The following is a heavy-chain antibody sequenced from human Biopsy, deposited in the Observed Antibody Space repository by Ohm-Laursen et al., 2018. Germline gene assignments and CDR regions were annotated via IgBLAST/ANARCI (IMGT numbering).Heavy chain of an antibody. V-gene: IGHV1-69*06. CDR2: NIPTLGTG. J-gene: IGHJ1*01. D-gene: IGHD3-9*01. Sequence: AASVKVSCKAPGGTFSNYGVNWVRQAPGQGLEWLGGNIPTLGTGNYAQKFQDRVTVAADTSTSTATMELRSLRSDDTAVYYCATKLTGYFHHWGQGTLVIVSS. CDR1: GGTFSNYG. CDR3: ATKLTGYFHH.